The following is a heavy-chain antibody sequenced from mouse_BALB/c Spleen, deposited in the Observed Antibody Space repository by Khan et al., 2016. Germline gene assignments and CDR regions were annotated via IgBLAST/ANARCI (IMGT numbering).Heavy chain of an antibody. CDR2: ISNGGGST. J-gene: IGHJ3*01. D-gene: IGHD1-1*01. CDR1: GFTFSSYT. V-gene: IGHV5-12-2*01. CDR3: ARYYGSRNWFAY. Sequence: EVELVESGGGLVQPGGSLKLSCAASGFTFSSYTMSWVRQTPEKRLEWVAYISNGGGSTYYPDTVKGRFTISRDHAKNTLYLQMSSLKSEDTAMYYCARYYGSRNWFAYWGQGTLVTVSA.